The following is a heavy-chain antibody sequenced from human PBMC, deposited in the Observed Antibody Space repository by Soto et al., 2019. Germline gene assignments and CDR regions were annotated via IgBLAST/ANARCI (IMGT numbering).Heavy chain of an antibody. CDR1: GYTFTDYY. V-gene: IGHV1-46*01. CDR3: ARGACSGGSCYSSDY. J-gene: IGHJ4*02. Sequence: QVQLVQSGAEVKKPGASVKVSCQASGYTFTDYYVHWVRQAPGQGPEWMGIIHPSGVTTRYAQKFQGRLTLTRDTSTSTVYMALSSLRSEDTAVYYCARGACSGGSCYSSDYWGQGTLVTVSS. D-gene: IGHD2-15*01. CDR2: IHPSGVTT.